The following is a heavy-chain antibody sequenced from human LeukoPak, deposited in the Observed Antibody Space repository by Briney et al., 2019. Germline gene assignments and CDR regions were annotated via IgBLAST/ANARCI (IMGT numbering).Heavy chain of an antibody. Sequence: SETLSLTCTVSGSSISSSSYYWGWIRQPPGKGLEWIGYIYYSGSTYYNPSLKSRVTISVDTSKNQFSLKLSSVTAADTAVYYCAREKTTVTTRSFDYWGQGTLVTVSS. V-gene: IGHV4-31*03. CDR2: IYYSGST. D-gene: IGHD4-11*01. CDR1: GSSISSSSYY. J-gene: IGHJ4*02. CDR3: AREKTTVTTRSFDY.